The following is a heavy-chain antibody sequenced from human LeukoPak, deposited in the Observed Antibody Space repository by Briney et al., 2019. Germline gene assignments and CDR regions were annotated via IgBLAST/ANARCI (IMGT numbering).Heavy chain of an antibody. CDR3: ARAAGYYDSSARVSYYYYGMDV. D-gene: IGHD3-22*01. CDR1: GYTLTSYG. J-gene: IGHJ6*02. Sequence: ASVKVSCKASGYTLTSYGISWVRQAPGQGLEWMGWISAYNGNTNYAQKLQGRVTMTTDTSTSTAYMELRSLRSDDTAVYYCARAAGYYDSSARVSYYYYGMDVWGQGTTVTVSS. V-gene: IGHV1-18*01. CDR2: ISAYNGNT.